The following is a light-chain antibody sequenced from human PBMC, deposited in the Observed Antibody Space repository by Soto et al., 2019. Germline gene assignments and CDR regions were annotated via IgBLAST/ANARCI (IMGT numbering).Light chain of an antibody. V-gene: IGLV2-14*01. CDR1: SSDVGGYNY. CDR2: DVS. Sequence: QSALTQPGSVSGSPGQSITISCTGTSSDVGGYNYVSWYQQHPGKAPKLMIYDVSNRPSGVSNRFSGSKSGNTASLTISGFAAEDEADYDCCSYTCSSSTTDVFGTGTKLTVL. CDR3: CSYTCSSSTTDV. J-gene: IGLJ1*01.